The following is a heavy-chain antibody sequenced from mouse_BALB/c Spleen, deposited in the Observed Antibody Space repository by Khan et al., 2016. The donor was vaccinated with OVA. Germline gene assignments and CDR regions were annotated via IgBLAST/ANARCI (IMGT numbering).Heavy chain of an antibody. V-gene: IGHV14-3*02. CDR3: ATHYGNPIAN. Sequence: EVQLQQSGAELVKPGASIKLSCTASGFNIKDTYMHWVQQRPEQGPERIGTIDPTNDNIKYDPKFQDKATITADTSSNTAYLQISSLTSEDTAVYYSATHYGNPIANWGQGTLVSVAA. J-gene: IGHJ3*01. CDR1: GFNIKDTY. CDR2: IDPTNDNI. D-gene: IGHD2-1*01.